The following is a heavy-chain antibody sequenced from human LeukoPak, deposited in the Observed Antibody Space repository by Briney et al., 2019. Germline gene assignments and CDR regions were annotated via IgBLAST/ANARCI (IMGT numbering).Heavy chain of an antibody. Sequence: GGSLRLSCAASGFIFSNYAMQCVRQAPGMGLEWVAFIRYDGGNTYYADSVKGRFTISGDNSKNTMYLQMNSLNAEDTAVYYCAKDEVVPGYYYTDVWGRGTTVTISS. CDR2: IRYDGGNT. V-gene: IGHV3-30*02. CDR1: GFIFSNYA. CDR3: AKDEVVPGYYYTDV. D-gene: IGHD2-2*01. J-gene: IGHJ6*03.